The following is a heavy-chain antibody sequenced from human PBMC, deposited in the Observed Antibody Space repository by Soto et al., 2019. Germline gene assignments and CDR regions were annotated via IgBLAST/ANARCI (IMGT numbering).Heavy chain of an antibody. CDR1: VFTISSYG. J-gene: IGHJ4*02. D-gene: IGHD3-22*01. CDR3: VRDHYDRRDTERCFDY. Sequence: GGSLRLSCAASVFTISSYGMHWVRQAPGKCLEWLAVIWCDGSNKXXTDSVKGRXTISRYNSDDTXYLQMXSLRAEDTAVYYCVRDHYDRRDTERCFDYWGLGT. V-gene: IGHV3-33*01. CDR2: IWCDGSNK.